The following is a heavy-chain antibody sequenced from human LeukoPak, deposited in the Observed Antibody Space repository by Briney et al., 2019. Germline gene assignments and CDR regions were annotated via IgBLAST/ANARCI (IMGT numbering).Heavy chain of an antibody. D-gene: IGHD5-24*01. Sequence: GASVKVSCKASGYTFTGQYMNWVRQAPGQGLEWMAWINLNTGATNYAQNFQGRVTLTSDTSTSTAYMEVSSLTSDDTALYYCARDPVRGDGYCFDSWGQGTLVTVSS. J-gene: IGHJ4*02. CDR1: GYTFTGQY. V-gene: IGHV1-2*02. CDR3: ARDPVRGDGYCFDS. CDR2: INLNTGAT.